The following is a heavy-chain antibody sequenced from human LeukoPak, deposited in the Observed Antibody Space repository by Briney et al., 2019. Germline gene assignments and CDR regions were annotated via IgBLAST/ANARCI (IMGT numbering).Heavy chain of an antibody. J-gene: IGHJ4*02. CDR2: IIPIFGTA. D-gene: IGHD3-10*01. Sequence: ASVKVSCKASGGTFSSYAISWVRQAPGQGLKWMGGIIPIFGTANYAQKFQGRVTITTDESTSTAYMELSSLRSEDTAVYYCARGQAYYYGSGSFDYWGQGTLVTVSS. CDR3: ARGQAYYYGSGSFDY. CDR1: GGTFSSYA. V-gene: IGHV1-69*05.